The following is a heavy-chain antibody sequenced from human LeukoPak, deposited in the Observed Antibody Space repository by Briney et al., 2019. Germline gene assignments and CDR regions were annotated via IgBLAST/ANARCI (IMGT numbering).Heavy chain of an antibody. CDR2: ISSSGYTT. CDR3: AKGAYSGYDSPYFDY. D-gene: IGHD5-12*01. J-gene: IGHJ4*02. Sequence: PGGSLRLSCAASGFTFSDYYMSWIRQTPGKGLEWVSYISSSGYTTYHADSVKGRFTISRDNAKSSLYLQMNSLRAEDTALYYCAKGAYSGYDSPYFDYWGQGTLVTVSS. CDR1: GFTFSDYY. V-gene: IGHV3-11*01.